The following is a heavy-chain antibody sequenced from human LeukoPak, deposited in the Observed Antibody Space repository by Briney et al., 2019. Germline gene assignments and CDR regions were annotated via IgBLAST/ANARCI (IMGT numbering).Heavy chain of an antibody. D-gene: IGHD3-22*01. CDR2: IDHRGST. CDR1: GGASSGYY. Sequence: SETLSLTCAVYGGASSGYYSTWIRQSPGRGLDWIGEIDHRGSTHYNPSLQSRVIISVDTSKSQLSLKLNSVTATDTALYYCAWTRDGYLRFWSQGTLVTVSS. CDR3: AWTRDGYLRF. J-gene: IGHJ4*02. V-gene: IGHV4-34*01.